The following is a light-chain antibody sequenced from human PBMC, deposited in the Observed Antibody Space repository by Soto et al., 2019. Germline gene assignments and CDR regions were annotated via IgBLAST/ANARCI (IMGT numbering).Light chain of an antibody. CDR3: QQRNNWPPAT. Sequence: EIVMTQSPATLSVSPGERVTLSCRASQSAISNLAWYQQKPGQTPRLLIYDASNRATGVPARFSGSGSGTDFTLSISSLEPEDFAVYYCQQRNNWPPATFGGGTKVEIK. CDR1: QSAISN. J-gene: IGKJ4*01. CDR2: DAS. V-gene: IGKV3-11*01.